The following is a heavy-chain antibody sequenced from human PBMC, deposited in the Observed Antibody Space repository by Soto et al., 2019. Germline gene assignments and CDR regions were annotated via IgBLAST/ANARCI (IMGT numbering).Heavy chain of an antibody. V-gene: IGHV4-34*01. CDR2: INHSGST. Sequence: QVQLQQWGAGLLKPSETLSLTCAVYGGSFSGYYWSWIRQPPGKGLEWIGEINHSGSTNYNPSLKSRVTISVDTSKNEFSLKLSSVTAADTAVYYCARCRSQLVWWFDYWGQGTLVTVSS. J-gene: IGHJ4*02. CDR3: ARCRSQLVWWFDY. CDR1: GGSFSGYY. D-gene: IGHD6-13*01.